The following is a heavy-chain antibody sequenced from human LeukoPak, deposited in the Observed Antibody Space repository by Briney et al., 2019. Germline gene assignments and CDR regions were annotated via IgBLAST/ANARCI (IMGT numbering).Heavy chain of an antibody. Sequence: SETLSLTCTVSGYSISSGYYWGWIRQPPGKGLEWIGSIYHGGSTYYNPSLKSRVTISVDTSKNQFSLKLSSVTAADTAVYYCAGGEGSSSWYFHYYYYYMDVWGKGTTVTVSS. V-gene: IGHV4-38-2*02. CDR1: GYSISSGYY. J-gene: IGHJ6*03. CDR3: AGGEGSSSWYFHYYYYYMDV. CDR2: IYHGGST. D-gene: IGHD6-13*01.